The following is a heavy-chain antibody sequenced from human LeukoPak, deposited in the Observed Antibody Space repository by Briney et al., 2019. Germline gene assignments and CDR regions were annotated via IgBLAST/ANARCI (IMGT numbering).Heavy chain of an antibody. V-gene: IGHV3-21*04. Sequence: GGSLRLSCAASGFTFSSYSLNWVRQAPGKGLEWVSSISGSSSYIYYADSVKGRFTISRDNSKNTLYLQMNSLRAEDTAVYYCAKGVHYYDSSGYLDYWGQGTLVTVSS. J-gene: IGHJ4*02. CDR1: GFTFSSYS. CDR3: AKGVHYYDSSGYLDY. D-gene: IGHD3-22*01. CDR2: ISGSSSYI.